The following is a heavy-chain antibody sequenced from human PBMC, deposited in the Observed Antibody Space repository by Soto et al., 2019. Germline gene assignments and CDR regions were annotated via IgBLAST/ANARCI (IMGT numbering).Heavy chain of an antibody. CDR3: AATIVGATENWFDP. CDR1: GLTFSHSA. V-gene: IGHV1-58*02. Sequence: SVKVSCTASGLTFSHSAMQWVRQARGQRLEWIGWIVVGSGNTNYAQKFQERVTITRDMSTSTAYMEMRSLRPEDTAVYYCAATIVGATENWFDPWGQGTLVTVSS. D-gene: IGHD1-26*01. J-gene: IGHJ5*02. CDR2: IVVGSGNT.